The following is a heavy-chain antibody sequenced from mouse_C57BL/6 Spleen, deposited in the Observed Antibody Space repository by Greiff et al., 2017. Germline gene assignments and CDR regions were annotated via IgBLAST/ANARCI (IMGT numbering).Heavy chain of an antibody. CDR3: SRDGGYDAMDY. V-gene: IGHV5-16*01. J-gene: IGHJ4*01. Sequence: EVKLVESEGGLVQPGSSMKLSCTASGFTFSDYYMAWVRQVPEKGLEWVANINYDGSSTYYLDSLKSRFIISRDTAKNILYLQMSSLKSEDTATYYCSRDGGYDAMDYWGQGTSVTVSS. CDR1: GFTFSDYY. CDR2: INYDGSST.